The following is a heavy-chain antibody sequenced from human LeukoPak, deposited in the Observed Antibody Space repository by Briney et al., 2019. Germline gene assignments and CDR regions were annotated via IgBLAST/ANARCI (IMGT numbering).Heavy chain of an antibody. J-gene: IGHJ4*02. CDR3: ARVDILTGYSIDY. CDR2: IYSGGST. V-gene: IGHV3-53*01. D-gene: IGHD3-9*01. CDR1: GFTVSSNY. Sequence: GGSLRLSCAASGFTVSSNYMSWVRQAPGKGLEWVPVIYSGGSTYYADSVKGRFTISRDNSKNTLYLQMNSLRAEDTAVYYCARVDILTGYSIDYWGQGTLVTVSS.